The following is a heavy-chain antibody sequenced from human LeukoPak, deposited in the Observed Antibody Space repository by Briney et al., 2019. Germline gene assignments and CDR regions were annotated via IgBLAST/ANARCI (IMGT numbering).Heavy chain of an antibody. V-gene: IGHV3-21*01. CDR2: ITSSSIYK. CDR1: GFTFSRYS. D-gene: IGHD1-26*01. CDR3: AKGLRKLIVGSTEYYFDY. J-gene: IGHJ4*02. Sequence: PGGSLRLSCAASGFTFSRYSMNWVRQAPGKGLEWVSSITSSSIYKYYADSVKGRFTISRDNAKKSLYLQMNSLRAEDTAVYYCAKGLRKLIVGSTEYYFDYWGQGTLVTVSS.